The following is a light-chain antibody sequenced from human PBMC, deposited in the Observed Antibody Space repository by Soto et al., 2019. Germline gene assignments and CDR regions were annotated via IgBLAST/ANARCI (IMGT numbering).Light chain of an antibody. CDR1: QSFNSIY. J-gene: IGKJ1*01. CDR2: GAS. V-gene: IGKV3-20*01. CDR3: QQYGSSPRT. Sequence: ENVLTQSPGTLSLSPGERATLSCRASQSFNSIYLAWYQQKPGQAPRLLIYGASSRATGIPDRFSGSGSGTDFTLTISRLEPEDFAVYYCQQYGSSPRTFGQGTKVDIK.